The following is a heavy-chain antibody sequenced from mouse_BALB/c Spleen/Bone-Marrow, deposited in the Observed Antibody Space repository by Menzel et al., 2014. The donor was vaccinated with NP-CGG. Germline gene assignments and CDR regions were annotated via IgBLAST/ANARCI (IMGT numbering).Heavy chain of an antibody. V-gene: IGHV1-18*01. CDR2: IYPYNGGT. D-gene: IGHD2-13*01. CDR3: AKGLEYAVDY. J-gene: IGHJ4*01. CDR1: GYSFTGYT. Sequence: EVQLQQSGPERVKPGASMKISCKASGYSFTGYTMNWVKQSHGKNLEWIGLIYPYNGGTSYNQKFKNKTTLTVDKSSSTANMELLNLTSEDSAVYYCAKGLEYAVDYWGQGTSDTVSS.